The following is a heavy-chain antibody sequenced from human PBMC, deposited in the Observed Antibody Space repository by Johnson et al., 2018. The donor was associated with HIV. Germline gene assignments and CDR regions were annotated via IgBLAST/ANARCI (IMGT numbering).Heavy chain of an antibody. CDR3: ARDRGYWDAFDI. CDR2: LSSSGGTI. Sequence: QEQLVESGGGLVKPGGSLRLSCAASRFTFSDYYMSWIRQTPGKGLEWVSYLSSSGGTIYYADSGKDRFSLPRDNAKNSLYLQMNSLRAEDTAVYYCARDRGYWDAFDIWGQGTMVTVSS. D-gene: IGHD3-22*01. CDR1: RFTFSDYY. J-gene: IGHJ3*02. V-gene: IGHV3-11*04.